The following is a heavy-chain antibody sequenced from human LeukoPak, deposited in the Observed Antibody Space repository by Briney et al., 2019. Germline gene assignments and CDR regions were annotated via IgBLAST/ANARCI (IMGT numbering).Heavy chain of an antibody. CDR2: ISYDGSNK. Sequence: GTSLRLSCAASGFTFSSYGMRWVRQAPGKGLEWVAVISYDGSNKYYADSVKGRFSISRDNSKKTLYLQMNSLRAEDTAVYYCAKGLESGSDLHSPFDYWGQGTLVTVSS. D-gene: IGHD3-10*01. CDR1: GFTFSSYG. CDR3: AKGLESGSDLHSPFDY. V-gene: IGHV3-30*18. J-gene: IGHJ4*02.